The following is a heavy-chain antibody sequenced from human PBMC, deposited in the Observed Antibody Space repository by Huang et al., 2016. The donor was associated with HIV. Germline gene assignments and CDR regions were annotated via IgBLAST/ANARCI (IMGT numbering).Heavy chain of an antibody. Sequence: QVQLQESGPGLVKPSETLSLTCTVSGGSISSYYWSWIRQPPGKGLKGIGYIYYSGSTNASPALKSRVTISVYTSTNQFSLKLRSVTAADTAVYYCARGPSPWLQEAFDIWGQGTMVTVSS. CDR2: IYYSGST. CDR1: GGSISSYY. J-gene: IGHJ3*02. CDR3: ARGPSPWLQEAFDI. V-gene: IGHV4-59*01. D-gene: IGHD5-12*01.